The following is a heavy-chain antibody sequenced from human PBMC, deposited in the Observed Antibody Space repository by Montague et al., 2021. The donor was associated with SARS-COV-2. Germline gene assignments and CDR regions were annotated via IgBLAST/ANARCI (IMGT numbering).Heavy chain of an antibody. V-gene: IGHV4-39*01. J-gene: IGHJ4*02. CDR1: HGSISSSLSY. CDR2: IYYSGST. CDR3: ARRGDYGGPRFDY. D-gene: IGHD4-23*01. Sequence: SETLSLTCTVSHGSISSSLSYWGWIRQPPGKGLEWIGSIYYSGSTHYNPSLKSRVTISVDTSKNQFSLKLSSVTAADTAVYYCARRGDYGGPRFDYWGQGTLVSVSS.